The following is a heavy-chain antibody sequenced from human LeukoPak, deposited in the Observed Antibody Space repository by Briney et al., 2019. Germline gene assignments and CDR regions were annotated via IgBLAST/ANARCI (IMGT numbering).Heavy chain of an antibody. CDR3: AKNEDIVVVPAAIPFDY. V-gene: IGHV3-23*01. D-gene: IGHD2-2*02. CDR2: ISGSGGST. J-gene: IGHJ4*02. CDR1: GFTFSSYA. Sequence: GGSLRLSCAASGFTFSSYAMSWVRQAPGKGLEWVSAISGSGGSTYYADSVKGRFTISRDNSKNTLYLQMNSLRAEDTAVYYCAKNEDIVVVPAAIPFDYWGQGTLVTVPS.